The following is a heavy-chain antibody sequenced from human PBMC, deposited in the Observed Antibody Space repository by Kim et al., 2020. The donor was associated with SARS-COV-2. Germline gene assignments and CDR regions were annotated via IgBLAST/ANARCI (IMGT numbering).Heavy chain of an antibody. V-gene: IGHV7-4-1*02. CDR3: SREQWLVDGHFDY. D-gene: IGHD6-19*01. Sequence: ASVKVFCKASGYTFTSYAMNWVRQAPGQGLEWMGWINTNTGNPTYAHGFTGRFVFSLDTSVSTAYLQISSLKAEDTAVYYFSREQWLVDGHFDYLGQGTLVTVSS. CDR2: INTNTGNP. J-gene: IGHJ4*02. CDR1: GYTFTSYA.